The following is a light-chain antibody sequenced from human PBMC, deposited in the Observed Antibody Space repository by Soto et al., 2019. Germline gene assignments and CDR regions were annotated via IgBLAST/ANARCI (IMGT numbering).Light chain of an antibody. V-gene: IGLV2-8*01. J-gene: IGLJ1*01. CDR2: EVS. Sequence: QSALTQPPSASGSPGQSVTISCTGTSNDVGHYSFISWYQQHPGKAPKLIISEVSKRPSGVPDRFSGSKSGNTASLTVSGLQDEDEADYYCNAQADNGKHVFGTGTKVTVL. CDR1: SNDVGHYSF. CDR3: NAQADNGKHV.